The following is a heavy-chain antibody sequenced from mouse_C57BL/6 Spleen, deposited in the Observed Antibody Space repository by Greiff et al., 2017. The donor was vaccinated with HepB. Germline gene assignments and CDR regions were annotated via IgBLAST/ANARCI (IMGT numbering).Heavy chain of an antibody. CDR1: GYTFTSYW. V-gene: IGHV1-59*01. J-gene: IGHJ2*01. CDR2: IDPSDSYT. CDR3: ARSRGSSYLYYFDY. D-gene: IGHD1-1*01. Sequence: VQLQQSGAELVRPGTSVKLSCKASGYTFTSYWMHWVKQRPGQGLEWIGVIDPSDSYTNYNQKFKGKATLTVDTSSSTAYMQLSSLTSEDSAVYYCARSRGSSYLYYFDYWGQGTTLTVSS.